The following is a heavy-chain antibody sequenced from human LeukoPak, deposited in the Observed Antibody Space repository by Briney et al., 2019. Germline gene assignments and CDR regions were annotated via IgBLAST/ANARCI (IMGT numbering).Heavy chain of an antibody. CDR2: ISGSGGST. CDR1: GFTFSSYS. Sequence: GGSLRLSCAASGFTFSSYSMSWVRQAPGKGLEWVSAISGSGGSTYYADSVKGRFTISRDNSKNTLYLQMNSLRAEDTAVYYCAKDSLERTSFDYWGQGTLVTVSS. D-gene: IGHD1-1*01. J-gene: IGHJ4*02. CDR3: AKDSLERTSFDY. V-gene: IGHV3-23*01.